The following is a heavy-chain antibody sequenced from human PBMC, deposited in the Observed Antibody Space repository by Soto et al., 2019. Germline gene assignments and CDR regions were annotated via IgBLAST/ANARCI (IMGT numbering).Heavy chain of an antibody. CDR1: GFTFSNYA. CDR2: ITASGGAT. CDR3: AKVMEAGRPFDY. Sequence: EVQLLESGGGLVQPGGSLRLSCAASGFTFSNYAMSWVRQAPGKGLDWVSTITASGGATWYADSVKGRFTISRDFSKSTLYLQMNDRRAEDTAVYCCAKVMEAGRPFDYWGQGTLVTVSS. D-gene: IGHD3-16*01. V-gene: IGHV3-23*01. J-gene: IGHJ4*02.